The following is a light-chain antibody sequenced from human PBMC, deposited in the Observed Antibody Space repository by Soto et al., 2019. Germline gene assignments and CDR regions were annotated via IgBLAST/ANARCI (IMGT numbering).Light chain of an antibody. J-gene: IGKJ4*01. Sequence: DIQMTQSPSTLSASVGDRVTITCRASQSIRNSLAWYQQKPGKAPNLLIYKASSLESGVPSRFSGSGSGTDFTLTFSSLQPDYVAADYSRQYVSYPVTCGGGTKVEMK. CDR2: KAS. V-gene: IGKV1-5*03. CDR3: RQYVSYPVT. CDR1: QSIRNS.